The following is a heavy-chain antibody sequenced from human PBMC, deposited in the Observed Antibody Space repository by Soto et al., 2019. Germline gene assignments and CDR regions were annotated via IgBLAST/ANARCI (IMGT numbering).Heavy chain of an antibody. Sequence: GGSLRLSCAASGFTFSSYAVSWVRQAPGKGLEWVSAISAGGGTTYYADSLKGRFTISRDNSKNTLYLQMNSLRAEDTAVYYCAKSGPQYSSGRYYYFDYWGQGTLVTVSS. CDR2: ISAGGGTT. CDR3: AKSGPQYSSGRYYYFDY. V-gene: IGHV3-23*01. CDR1: GFTFSSYA. J-gene: IGHJ4*02. D-gene: IGHD6-19*01.